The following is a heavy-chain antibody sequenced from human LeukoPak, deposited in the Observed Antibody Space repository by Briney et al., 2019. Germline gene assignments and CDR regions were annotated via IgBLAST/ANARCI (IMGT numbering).Heavy chain of an antibody. CDR1: GFTFSSYA. CDR2: ISYDGSNK. Sequence: GGSLRLSCAASGFTFSSYAMHWVRQAPGKGLESVAVISYDGSNKYYADSVKGRFTISRDNSKNTLYLQMNSLRAEDTAVYYCARVAFPQGGSSYYFDYWGQGTLVTVSS. D-gene: IGHD2-15*01. CDR3: ARVAFPQGGSSYYFDY. J-gene: IGHJ4*02. V-gene: IGHV3-30-3*01.